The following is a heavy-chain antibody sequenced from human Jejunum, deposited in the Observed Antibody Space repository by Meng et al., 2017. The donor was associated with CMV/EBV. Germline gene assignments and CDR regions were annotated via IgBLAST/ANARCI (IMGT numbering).Heavy chain of an antibody. Sequence: AAGFTVSSHAMSWFRQAPGKGLEWVSGFSRNAEDTYYADSVRGRFTMSRDISKNTLYLQMNSLRAEDTAVYYCAKGSRDGFNGLFDYWGQGALVTVSS. CDR2: FSRNAEDT. V-gene: IGHV3-23*01. CDR1: GFTVSSHA. CDR3: AKGSRDGFNGLFDY. J-gene: IGHJ4*02. D-gene: IGHD5-24*01.